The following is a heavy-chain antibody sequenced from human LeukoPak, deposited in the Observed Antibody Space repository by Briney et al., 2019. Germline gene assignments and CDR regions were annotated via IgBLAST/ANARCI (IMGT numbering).Heavy chain of an antibody. J-gene: IGHJ4*02. D-gene: IGHD4-17*01. CDR1: GYTFTSYY. CDR3: ARDPAYGGYVGYFDY. Sequence: ASVKVSCKASGYTFTSYYMHWVRQAPGQGLEWMGIINPSGGSTSYAQKFQGRVTMTRDTSTSTVYMELSSLRSEDTAVYYCARDPAYGGYVGYFDYWGQGTLVTVSS. V-gene: IGHV1-46*01. CDR2: INPSGGST.